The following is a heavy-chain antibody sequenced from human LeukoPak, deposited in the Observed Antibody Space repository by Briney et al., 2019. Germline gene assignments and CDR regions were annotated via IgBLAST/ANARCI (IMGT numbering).Heavy chain of an antibody. Sequence: GGSLRLSCAASGFTFSSYGMHWVRQAPGKGLEWMAVISDDGSSKYYADSVRGRFTISRDNPKNTLYLQMNSLRAEDTAVYYCAKDRGSGYLDYWGQGTLVTVSS. V-gene: IGHV3-30*18. J-gene: IGHJ4*02. CDR3: AKDRGSGYLDY. CDR2: ISDDGSSK. CDR1: GFTFSSYG. D-gene: IGHD6-19*01.